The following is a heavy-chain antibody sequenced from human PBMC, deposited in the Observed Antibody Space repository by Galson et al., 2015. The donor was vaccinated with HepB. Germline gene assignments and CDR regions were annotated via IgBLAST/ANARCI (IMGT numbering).Heavy chain of an antibody. CDR2: TYYRSKWYH. Sequence: CAISGDSVSSDSSVWTWIRQSPSRGLEWLGRTYYRSKWYHDYAPSVMSRITITPDTSKNQFSLQLKSMYPEDTAIYYCVREVEQRLVDDAFDIWGQGTMVTVSS. CDR3: VREVEQRLVDDAFDI. J-gene: IGHJ3*02. CDR1: GDSVSSDSSV. D-gene: IGHD6-13*01. V-gene: IGHV6-1*01.